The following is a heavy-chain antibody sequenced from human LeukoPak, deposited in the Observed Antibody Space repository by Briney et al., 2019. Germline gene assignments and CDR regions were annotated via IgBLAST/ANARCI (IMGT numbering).Heavy chain of an antibody. CDR1: GFIFNIHG. CDR3: AKDRSRWLQLGHYMDV. V-gene: IGHV3-30*02. D-gene: IGHD5-24*01. J-gene: IGHJ6*03. CDR2: IRYDGTNK. Sequence: PGGSLRLSCTASGFIFNIHGMHWVRQAPGKGLEWVAFIRYDGTNKYYADSVKGRFTISRDNSKNTLYLQMNSLRAEDTAVYYCAKDRSRWLQLGHYMDVWGKGTTVTISS.